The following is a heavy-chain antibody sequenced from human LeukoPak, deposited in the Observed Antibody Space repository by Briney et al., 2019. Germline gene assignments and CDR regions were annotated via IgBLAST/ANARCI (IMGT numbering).Heavy chain of an antibody. J-gene: IGHJ3*02. V-gene: IGHV4-59*12. D-gene: IGHD2-8*01. CDR2: ISSTGST. Sequence: SETPSLTCTVSGGAISDYYWSWIRQPPGKGLEWIGYISSTGSTNRNPSLKSRVTLSSDTSKNQFSLRLSSVTAADTAVYYCSRGKFTPNGDAFDIWGQGTMVTVSS. CDR3: SRGKFTPNGDAFDI. CDR1: GGAISDYY.